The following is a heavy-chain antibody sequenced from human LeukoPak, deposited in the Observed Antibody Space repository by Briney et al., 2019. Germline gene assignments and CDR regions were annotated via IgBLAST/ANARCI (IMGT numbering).Heavy chain of an antibody. J-gene: IGHJ4*02. Sequence: GSLRLSCAASGFGLSDCGMHWVRQAPGKGLEWLAVITYDGTEIHYADSVKGRFIISRDISRSTLHLQMNSLRVEDTAVYYCAKDLYRHYYDSSGYALFDYWGQGTLVTVSS. D-gene: IGHD3-22*01. CDR1: GFGLSDCG. CDR2: ITYDGTEI. V-gene: IGHV3-30*18. CDR3: AKDLYRHYYDSSGYALFDY.